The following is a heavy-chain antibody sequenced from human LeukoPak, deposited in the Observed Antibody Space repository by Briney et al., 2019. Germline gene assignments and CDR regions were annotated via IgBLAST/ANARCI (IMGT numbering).Heavy chain of an antibody. CDR3: TSWALGYCSGGSCDY. Sequence: GGSLRLSCAASGFTFSGSAMHWVRQASGKGLEWVGRIRSKANSYATAYAASVKGRLPISRDDSKKTAYLQMNSLKTEDTAVYYCTSWALGYCSGGSCDYWGQGTLVTVSS. J-gene: IGHJ4*02. V-gene: IGHV3-73*01. D-gene: IGHD2-15*01. CDR2: IRSKANSYAT. CDR1: GFTFSGSA.